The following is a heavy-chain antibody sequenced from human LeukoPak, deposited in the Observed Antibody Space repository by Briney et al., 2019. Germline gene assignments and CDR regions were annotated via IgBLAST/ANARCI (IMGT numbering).Heavy chain of an antibody. V-gene: IGHV3-30*03. CDR2: ISDDGNNK. CDR1: GFTFSRHG. J-gene: IGHJ6*03. D-gene: IGHD3-3*01. CDR3: ARAWKSDYDSRFRGYYYYYMDV. Sequence: PGKSLRLSCAASGFTFSRHGMHWVRQAPGKGLEWVAAISDDGNNKYYGDSMKGRFTISRDNSKNTLFLEIKTLRTEDTAVYYCARAWKSDYDSRFRGYYYYYMDVWGKGTTVTVSS.